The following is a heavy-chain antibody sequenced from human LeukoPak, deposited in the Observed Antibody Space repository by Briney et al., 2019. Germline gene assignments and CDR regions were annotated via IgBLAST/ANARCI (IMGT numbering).Heavy chain of an antibody. Sequence: ASVKVSCKASGYTFSGYYMHWVRQAPGQGLEWMGWINPNSGGTNYAQKFQGRVTMTRDTSISTAYMDLSNLTSDDTAVYYCARDIYGANYGGNSGGAFDIWGQGTMVTVSS. J-gene: IGHJ3*02. CDR1: GYTFSGYY. CDR2: INPNSGGT. D-gene: IGHD4-23*01. V-gene: IGHV1-2*02. CDR3: ARDIYGANYGGNSGGAFDI.